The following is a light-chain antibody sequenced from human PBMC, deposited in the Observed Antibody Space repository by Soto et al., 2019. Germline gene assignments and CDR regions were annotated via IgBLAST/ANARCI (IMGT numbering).Light chain of an antibody. CDR3: QQRSNWQLT. V-gene: IGKV3-11*01. Sequence: EIVLTQSPATLSLSPGERATLSCRASQSVSSYLAWYQQKPGQAPRLLIYDASNRASGIPARFSGSRSGTDFTLTISSLEPEDFAVYYCQQRSNWQLTFGGGTKVEIK. J-gene: IGKJ4*01. CDR1: QSVSSY. CDR2: DAS.